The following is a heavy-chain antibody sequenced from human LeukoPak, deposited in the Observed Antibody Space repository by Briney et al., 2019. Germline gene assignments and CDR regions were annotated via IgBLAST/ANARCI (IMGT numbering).Heavy chain of an antibody. J-gene: IGHJ6*03. V-gene: IGHV3-15*01. CDR3: AREGSDWKYYYYMDV. Sequence: GGSLRLSCAASGFTFSNAWMSWVRQAPGKGLEWVGRIKSKTDGGTTDYAAPVKGRFTISRDDSKNTLYLQMNSLKTEDTAVYYCAREGSDWKYYYYMDVWGKGTTVTISS. CDR1: GFTFSNAW. D-gene: IGHD6-19*01. CDR2: IKSKTDGGTT.